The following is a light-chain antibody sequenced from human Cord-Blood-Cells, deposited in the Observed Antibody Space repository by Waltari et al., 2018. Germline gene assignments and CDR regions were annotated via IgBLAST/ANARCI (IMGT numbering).Light chain of an antibody. Sequence: QSALTQPASVSGSPGQSITISCTGTTREFGSYTLFSWYQQHPGKAPNLMIYEGSKRPSGVSNRFSGSKSGNTASLTISGLQAEDEADYYCCSYAGSSTWVFGGGTKLTVL. CDR3: CSYAGSSTWV. J-gene: IGLJ3*02. CDR1: TREFGSYTL. CDR2: EGS. V-gene: IGLV2-23*01.